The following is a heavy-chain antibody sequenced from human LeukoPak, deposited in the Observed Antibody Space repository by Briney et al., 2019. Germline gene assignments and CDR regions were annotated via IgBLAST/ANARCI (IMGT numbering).Heavy chain of an antibody. J-gene: IGHJ6*02. V-gene: IGHV3-23*01. Sequence: GGSLRLSCAASGFSFNNYAMSWVRQAPGKGLEWVASISVRGGSAFYADSVKGRFTISSDKSKNTLYLQMNSLRGEDTAIYYCAKVLPWGYDILLAFEIWGQGTTVTVS. CDR1: GFSFNNYA. CDR2: ISVRGGSA. CDR3: AKVLPWGYDILLAFEI. D-gene: IGHD3-9*01.